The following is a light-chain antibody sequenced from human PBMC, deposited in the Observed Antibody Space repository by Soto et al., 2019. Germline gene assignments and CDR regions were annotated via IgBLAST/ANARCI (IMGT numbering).Light chain of an antibody. CDR3: QQRGDWPPIT. V-gene: IGKV3-11*01. CDR1: QSVSTF. CDR2: NAS. J-gene: IGKJ5*01. Sequence: EIVMPQSPATLSLSPGERAILSCRASQSVSTFLAWFQQKPGQPPRLLIYNASNRTTGIPARFSGSGSGTDFTLTISSLEPEDFAVYYCQQRGDWPPITFGQGTRLEI.